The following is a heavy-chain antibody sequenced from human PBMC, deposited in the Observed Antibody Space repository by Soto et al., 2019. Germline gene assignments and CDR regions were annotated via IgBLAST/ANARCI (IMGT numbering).Heavy chain of an antibody. CDR3: AKDLLVRGGLPATRYGMDV. D-gene: IGHD3-10*01. J-gene: IGHJ6*02. Sequence: GGSLRLSCAASGFTFSSYAMSWVRQAPGKGLEWVSAISGSGGSTYYADSVKGRFTISRDNSKNTLYLQMNSLSAEDTAVYYCAKDLLVRGGLPATRYGMDVWGQGTTVTVSS. V-gene: IGHV3-23*01. CDR2: ISGSGGST. CDR1: GFTFSSYA.